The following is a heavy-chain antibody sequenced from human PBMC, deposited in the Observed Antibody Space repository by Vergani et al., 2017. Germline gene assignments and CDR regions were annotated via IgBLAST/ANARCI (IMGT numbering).Heavy chain of an antibody. V-gene: IGHV4-59*12. J-gene: IGHJ6*02. CDR1: GGSISSYY. Sequence: QVQLQESGPGLVKPSETLSLTCTVSGGSISSYYWSWIRQPPGKGLEWIGYIYYSGSTNYNPSLKSRVTISVDTSKNQFSLKLSSVTAADTAVYYCARVEADYAGYYYGMDVWGQGTTVTVSS. CDR3: ARVEADYAGYYYGMDV. D-gene: IGHD4-17*01. CDR2: IYYSGST.